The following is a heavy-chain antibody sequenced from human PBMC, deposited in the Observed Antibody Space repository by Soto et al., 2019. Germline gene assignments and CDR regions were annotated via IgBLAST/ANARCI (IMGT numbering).Heavy chain of an antibody. D-gene: IGHD3-9*01. J-gene: IGHJ4*02. Sequence: AGGSLRLSCAASGFTFRTYGMHWVRQAPGKGLEWVAVISYDGSNKNYGDSVKGRFTISRDNSKNTLYLQMNSLRAEDTAVYYCAKELDVLRYFDWSPRLGYCAQGTLVTVSS. CDR1: GFTFRTYG. V-gene: IGHV3-30*18. CDR2: ISYDGSNK. CDR3: AKELDVLRYFDWSPRLGY.